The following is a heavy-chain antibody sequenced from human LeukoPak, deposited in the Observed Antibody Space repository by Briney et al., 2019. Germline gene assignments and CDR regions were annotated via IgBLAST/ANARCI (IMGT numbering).Heavy chain of an antibody. V-gene: IGHV3-48*01. J-gene: IGHJ6*03. CDR1: GFTFSSYN. Sequence: GGSLRLSCAASGFTFSSYNMNWVRQAPGKGLEWVSYISSSSSTIYYADSVKGRFTISRDNAKNSLYLQMNSLRAEDTAVYYCARDDHQLPYYYYYYMDVWGKGTTVTVSS. CDR2: ISSSSSTI. CDR3: ARDDHQLPYYYYYYMDV. D-gene: IGHD2-2*01.